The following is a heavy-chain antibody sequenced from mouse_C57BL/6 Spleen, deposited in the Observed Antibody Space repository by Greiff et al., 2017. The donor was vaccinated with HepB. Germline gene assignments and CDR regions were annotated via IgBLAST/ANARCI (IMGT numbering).Heavy chain of an antibody. V-gene: IGHV1-72*01. CDR2: IDPNSGGT. CDR3: ARGDYGSSSDSDY. D-gene: IGHD1-1*01. Sequence: QVQLQQPGDELVKPGASVKLSCKASGYTFTSYWMHWVKQRPGRGLEWTGRIDPNSGGTKYNEKFKSKATRTVDKPSSTAYMQLSSLTSEDSAVYYCARGDYGSSSDSDYWSQGTTLTVAS. CDR1: GYTFTSYW. J-gene: IGHJ2*01.